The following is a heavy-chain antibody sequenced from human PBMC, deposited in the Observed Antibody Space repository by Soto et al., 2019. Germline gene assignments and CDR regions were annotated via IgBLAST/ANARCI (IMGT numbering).Heavy chain of an antibody. CDR2: TYYNSKWYN. V-gene: IGHV6-1*01. CDR1: VDSVSNNNVA. Sequence: SQTLSLPCAISVDSVSNNNVAWNWVRQSPWRGLEWLGRTYYNSKWYNDYAVSVKSRITINPDTSKNQFSLQLNSVTPDDTAVYYCARGAMSAFDYWGQGTLVTVS. J-gene: IGHJ4*02. CDR3: ARGAMSAFDY.